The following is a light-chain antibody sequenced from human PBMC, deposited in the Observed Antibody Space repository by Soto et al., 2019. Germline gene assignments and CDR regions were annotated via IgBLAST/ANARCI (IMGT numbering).Light chain of an antibody. CDR1: SSDVGGYDY. J-gene: IGLJ2*01. Sequence: QSVLTQAASVSGSPGQSITISCTGTSSDVGGYDYVSWYQQHPGKAPKLMIYEVSNRPSGVSYRFSGSKSGNTASLTISGLQAEDEADYYCSSFTSSSTLLFGGGTKPTVL. CDR2: EVS. V-gene: IGLV2-14*01. CDR3: SSFTSSSTLL.